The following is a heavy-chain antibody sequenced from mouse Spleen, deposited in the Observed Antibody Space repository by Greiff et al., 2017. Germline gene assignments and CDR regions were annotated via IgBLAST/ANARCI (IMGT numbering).Heavy chain of an antibody. D-gene: IGHD1-1*01. CDR3: ARPLRAVGYYYAMDY. CDR2: ISNGGGST. J-gene: IGHJ4*01. CDR1: GFTFSDYY. V-gene: IGHV5-12*02. Sequence: EVKVEESGGGLVQPGGSLKLSCATSGFTFSDYYMYWVRQTPEKRLEWVAYISNGGGSTYYPDTVKGRFTISRDNAKNTLYLQMSRLKSEDTAMYYCARPLRAVGYYYAMDYWGQGTSVTVSS.